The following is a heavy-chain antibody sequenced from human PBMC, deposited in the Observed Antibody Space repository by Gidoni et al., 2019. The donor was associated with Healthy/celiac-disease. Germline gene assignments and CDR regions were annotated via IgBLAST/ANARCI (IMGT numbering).Heavy chain of an antibody. D-gene: IGHD3-16*02. Sequence: QVQLQESGPGLVKPSETLSLTCTVSGGSISSYYWSWIWQPPGKGLEWIGYIYYSGSTNYNPSLKSRVTISVDTSKNQFSLKLGSVTAADTAVYYCARGIMITFGGVIVPQPFDYWGQGTLVTVSS. J-gene: IGHJ4*02. V-gene: IGHV4-59*01. CDR2: IYYSGST. CDR3: ARGIMITFGGVIVPQPFDY. CDR1: GGSISSYY.